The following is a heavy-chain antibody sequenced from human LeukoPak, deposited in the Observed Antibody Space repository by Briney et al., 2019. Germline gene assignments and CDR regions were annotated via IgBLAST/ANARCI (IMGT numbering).Heavy chain of an antibody. CDR2: ISGSGGST. Sequence: PGGSLRLSCAASGFTFSSYAMSWVRQAPGKGLEWVSAISGSGGSTYYADSVKGRFTISRDNSKNTLYLQMNSLRAEDTAVYYCASSTYYYDSSGYYYPNWFDPWGQGTLVTVSS. D-gene: IGHD3-22*01. V-gene: IGHV3-23*01. CDR1: GFTFSSYA. J-gene: IGHJ5*02. CDR3: ASSTYYYDSSGYYYPNWFDP.